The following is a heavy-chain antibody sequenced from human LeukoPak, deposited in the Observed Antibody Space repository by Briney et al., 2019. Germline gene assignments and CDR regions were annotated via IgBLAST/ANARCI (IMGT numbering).Heavy chain of an antibody. CDR2: ISYDGSKK. Sequence: GGSLRLSCAASGFTFSSYAMHWVRQAPGKGLEWVAVISYDGSKKYYADSVKGRFTISRDNSKNTLYLQMNSLRAEDTAVYYCARDLLDTYYYGSGSYGGPDYWGQGTLVTVSS. CDR3: ARDLLDTYYYGSGSYGGPDY. J-gene: IGHJ4*02. V-gene: IGHV3-30*04. D-gene: IGHD3-10*01. CDR1: GFTFSSYA.